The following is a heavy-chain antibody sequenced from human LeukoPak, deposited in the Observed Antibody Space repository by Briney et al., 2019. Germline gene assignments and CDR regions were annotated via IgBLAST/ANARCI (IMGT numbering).Heavy chain of an antibody. CDR1: GGSFSGYY. J-gene: IGHJ6*03. CDR3: ARRKGSMATGDYYYYMDV. Sequence: SETLSLTCAVYGGSFSGYYWSWIRQPPGKGLEWIGEINHSGSTNYNPSLKSRVTISVDTSKNQFSLKLSSVTAADTAVYYCARRKGSMATGDYYYYMDVWGKGTTVTVSS. D-gene: IGHD5-24*01. V-gene: IGHV4-34*01. CDR2: INHSGST.